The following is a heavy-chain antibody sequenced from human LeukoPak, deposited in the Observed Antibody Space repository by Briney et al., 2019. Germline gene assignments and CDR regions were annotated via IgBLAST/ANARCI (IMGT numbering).Heavy chain of an antibody. Sequence: KPGRSLRLSCAASGFTFSNAWMSWVRQAPGNWLEWVGRIQSNTDGGTTDYAAVVKGRFTISRDDSKNTHYLQMSSLKTEDTAVYCCAREVMYNFDYWGQGTLVTVSS. V-gene: IGHV3-15*01. CDR3: AREVMYNFDY. CDR1: GFTFSNAW. CDR2: IQSNTDGGTT. J-gene: IGHJ4*02. D-gene: IGHD1-1*01.